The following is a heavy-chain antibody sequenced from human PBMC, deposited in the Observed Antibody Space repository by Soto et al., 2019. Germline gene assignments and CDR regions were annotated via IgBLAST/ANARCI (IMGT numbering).Heavy chain of an antibody. CDR1: GFSFSDHY. CDR3: ARVVLCSGGSCRLQPFDN. D-gene: IGHD2-15*01. CDR2: IRNKANSYAT. V-gene: IGHV3-72*01. J-gene: IGHJ4*02. Sequence: EVQLVESGGGLVQPGGSLRLSCAASGFSFSDHYMDWVRKAAGKGLEWVGRIRNKANSYATHYAAYVEGRSSISRDDSKNSPFLQLNSLKTEDTSVYHCARVVLCSGGSCRLQPFDNWGQALLLTVSS.